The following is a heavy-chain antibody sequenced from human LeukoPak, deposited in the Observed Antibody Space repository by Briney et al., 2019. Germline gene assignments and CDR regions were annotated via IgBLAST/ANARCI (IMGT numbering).Heavy chain of an antibody. CDR1: GFTFDDYG. J-gene: IGHJ4*02. D-gene: IGHD3-22*01. V-gene: IGHV3-20*04. CDR3: ARDHSYSIGYYYGY. CDR2: INWNGGRT. Sequence: RTGGSLRLSCAASGFTFDDYGMSWVRQAAGKGLEWVSNINWNGGRTGYADSVKGRFTISRDNAKNSLFLQMNSLRAEDTALYYCARDHSYSIGYYYGYWGQGTLVSVSS.